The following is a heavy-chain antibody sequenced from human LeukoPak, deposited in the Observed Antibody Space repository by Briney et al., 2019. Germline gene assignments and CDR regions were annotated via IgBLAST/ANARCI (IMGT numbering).Heavy chain of an antibody. CDR2: IIPIFGTA. J-gene: IGHJ6*02. CDR1: GYTFTSYY. Sequence: SVKVSCKASGYTFTSYYMHWVRQAPGQGLEWMGGIIPIFGTANYAQKFQGRVTITADESTSTAYMELSSLRSEDTAVYYCAALDILPGMDVWGQGTTVTVSS. CDR3: AALDILPGMDV. D-gene: IGHD2-2*03. V-gene: IGHV1-69*13.